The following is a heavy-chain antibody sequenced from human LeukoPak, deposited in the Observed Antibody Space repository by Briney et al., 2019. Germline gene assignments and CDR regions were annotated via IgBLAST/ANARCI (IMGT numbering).Heavy chain of an antibody. CDR1: GGSISSYY. CDR3: ARTGTYYDILTAYYMSAFDI. CDR2: IYYSGGT. D-gene: IGHD3-9*01. V-gene: IGHV4-59*01. Sequence: PSETLSLTCAVSGGSISSYYWSWIRQPPGKGLEWVGYIYYSGGTNYNPSLKSRVTISLDTSKNQVSLRLSSVTAADTAVYYCARTGTYYDILTAYYMSAFDIWGQGTMVTVSS. J-gene: IGHJ3*02.